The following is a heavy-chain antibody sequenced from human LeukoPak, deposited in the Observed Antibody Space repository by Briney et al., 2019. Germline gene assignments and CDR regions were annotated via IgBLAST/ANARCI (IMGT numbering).Heavy chain of an antibody. CDR1: GFTFSSYA. V-gene: IGHV3-9*01. Sequence: GGSLRLSCAGSGFTFSSYAMHWVRQAPGKGLEWVSGISWKSGSIGYADSVKGRFTISRDNAKNSLYLQMNSLRAEDTALYYCAKDKGHDYVWGSYPDYWGQGTLVTVSS. CDR3: AKDKGHDYVWGSYPDY. D-gene: IGHD3-16*01. CDR2: ISWKSGSI. J-gene: IGHJ4*02.